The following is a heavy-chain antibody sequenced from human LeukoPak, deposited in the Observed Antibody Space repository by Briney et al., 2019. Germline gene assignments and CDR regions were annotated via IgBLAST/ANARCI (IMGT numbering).Heavy chain of an antibody. Sequence: GGSLRLSCVASGFTFSSYSMNWVRQAPGKGLEWVSSISSSSSYICYADSVKGRFTISRDNAKNSLYLQMNSLRAEDTAVYYCARVRTVVISYFDYWGQGTLVTVSS. V-gene: IGHV3-21*01. CDR1: GFTFSSYS. D-gene: IGHD4-23*01. CDR2: ISSSSSYI. CDR3: ARVRTVVISYFDY. J-gene: IGHJ4*02.